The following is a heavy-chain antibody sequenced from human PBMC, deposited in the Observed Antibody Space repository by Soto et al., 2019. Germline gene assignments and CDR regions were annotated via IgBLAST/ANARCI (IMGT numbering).Heavy chain of an antibody. D-gene: IGHD2-2*01. J-gene: IGHJ6*02. CDR1: GFTFSSYA. Sequence: PGGSLRLSCAASGFTFSSYAMSWVRQAPGKGLEWVSAISGSGGSTYYADSVKGRFTISRDNSKNTLYLQMNSLRAEDTAVYYCAKARLPATVYYGMDVWGQGTTVTVSS. V-gene: IGHV3-23*01. CDR3: AKARLPATVYYGMDV. CDR2: ISGSGGST.